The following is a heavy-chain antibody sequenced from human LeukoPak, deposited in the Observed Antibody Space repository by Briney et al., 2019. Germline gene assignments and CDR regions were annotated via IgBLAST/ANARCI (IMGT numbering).Heavy chain of an antibody. CDR2: INGDGSST. Sequence: GGSLRLSCAASEFIFSNYWMHWVRQAPGKGLVWVSRINGDGSSTSYADSVKGRFTISRDSVKSTVYLQMNSLRTEDTAVYYCAQERRDGYKDDAFDICGQGTLVTVSS. J-gene: IGHJ3*02. CDR1: EFIFSNYW. V-gene: IGHV3-74*01. D-gene: IGHD5-24*01. CDR3: AQERRDGYKDDAFDI.